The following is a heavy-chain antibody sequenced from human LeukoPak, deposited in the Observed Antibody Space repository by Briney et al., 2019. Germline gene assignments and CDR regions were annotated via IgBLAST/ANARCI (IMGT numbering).Heavy chain of an antibody. CDR3: ARNDYGATLGAFDY. J-gene: IGHJ4*02. CDR1: GFTFSSYW. D-gene: IGHD4-17*01. V-gene: IGHV3-30*02. Sequence: GGSLRLSCAASGFTFSSYWMSWVRQAPGKGLEWVAFIRYDGFNKYYTDSVKGRFTISRDNSKNTLYLQMNSLRAEDTAVYYCARNDYGATLGAFDYWGQGTLVTVSS. CDR2: IRYDGFNK.